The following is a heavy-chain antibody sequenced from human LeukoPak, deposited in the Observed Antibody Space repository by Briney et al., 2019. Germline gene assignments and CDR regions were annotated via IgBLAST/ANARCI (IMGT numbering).Heavy chain of an antibody. CDR2: IYYSGST. CDR1: GGSISSSCYY. V-gene: IGHV4-39*02. J-gene: IGHJ4*02. CDR3: ARPLRGVTSKIDY. D-gene: IGHD2-21*02. Sequence: KASETLSLTCTVPGGSISSSCYYWGCIRQPPGKRLGWMGSIYYSGSTYYNTSLKSRVTISVDTSKTPFSLKLSSGTAAATPVFDCARPLRGVTSKIDYWGQGTLVTASS.